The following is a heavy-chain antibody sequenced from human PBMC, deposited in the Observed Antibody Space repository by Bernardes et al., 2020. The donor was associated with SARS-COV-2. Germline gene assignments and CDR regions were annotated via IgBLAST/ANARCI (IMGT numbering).Heavy chain of an antibody. CDR1: GFTFSSYG. V-gene: IGHV3-33*01. CDR3: AREGPIYDFWSGYPDY. CDR2: IWYDGSNK. Sequence: GSLRLSCAASGFTFSSYGMHWVRQAPGKGLEWVAVIWYDGSNKYYADSVKGRFTISRDNSKNTLYLQMNSLRAEDTAVYYCAREGPIYDFWSGYPDYWGQGTLVTVSS. J-gene: IGHJ4*02. D-gene: IGHD3-3*01.